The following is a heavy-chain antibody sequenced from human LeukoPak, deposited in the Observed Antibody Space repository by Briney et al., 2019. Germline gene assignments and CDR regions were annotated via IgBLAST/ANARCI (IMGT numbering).Heavy chain of an antibody. Sequence: GGSLRLPCAASGFTFSDYYMSWIRQAPGKGLEWVSYISSSGSTIYYADSVKGRFTISRDNAKNSLYLQMNSLRAEDTAVYYCAREYSSEYYFDYWGQGTLVTVSS. V-gene: IGHV3-11*01. CDR2: ISSSGSTI. J-gene: IGHJ4*02. D-gene: IGHD5-12*01. CDR3: AREYSSEYYFDY. CDR1: GFTFSDYY.